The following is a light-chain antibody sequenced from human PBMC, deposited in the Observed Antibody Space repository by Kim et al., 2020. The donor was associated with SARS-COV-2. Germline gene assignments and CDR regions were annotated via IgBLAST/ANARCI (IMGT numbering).Light chain of an antibody. J-gene: IGKJ5*01. CDR3: QHFGSPPIA. CDR1: QSVNYMH. V-gene: IGKV3-20*01. CDR2: GAS. Sequence: PGERASLACRASQSVNYMHVVWYQQRPGQPPRLVMDGASSRVAGTPDRFSGSGSGTDFTLTISRLEPEDFAVYYCQHFGSPPIAFGQGTRLEIK.